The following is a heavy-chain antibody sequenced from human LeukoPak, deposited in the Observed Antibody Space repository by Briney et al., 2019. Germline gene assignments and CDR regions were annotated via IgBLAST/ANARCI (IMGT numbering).Heavy chain of an antibody. D-gene: IGHD2-2*01. CDR2: INHSGST. CDR1: GGSISSSSYY. Sequence: SETLSLTCTVSGGSISSSSYYWGWIRQPPGKGLEWIGEINHSGSTNYNPSLKSRVTISVDTSKNQFSLKLSSVTAADTAVYYCASFPIAYCSSTSCLGTWNDWGQGTLVTVSS. J-gene: IGHJ4*02. CDR3: ASFPIAYCSSTSCLGTWND. V-gene: IGHV4-39*07.